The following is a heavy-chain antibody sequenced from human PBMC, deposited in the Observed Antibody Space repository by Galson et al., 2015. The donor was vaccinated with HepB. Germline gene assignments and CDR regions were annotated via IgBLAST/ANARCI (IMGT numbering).Heavy chain of an antibody. V-gene: IGHV1-46*01. CDR1: GYTFTSYY. CDR2: INPSGGST. CDR3: ARDWWQYYYDSSGYSYPAFDI. Sequence: SVKVSCKASGYTFTSYYMHWVRQAPGQGLEWMGIINPSGGSTSYAQKFQGRVTMTRDTSTSTVYMELRSLRSDDTAVYYCARDWWQYYYDSSGYSYPAFDIWGQGTMVTVSS. J-gene: IGHJ3*02. D-gene: IGHD3-22*01.